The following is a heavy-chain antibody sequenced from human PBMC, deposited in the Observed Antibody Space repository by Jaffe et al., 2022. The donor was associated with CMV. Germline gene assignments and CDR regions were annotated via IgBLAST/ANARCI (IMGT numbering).Heavy chain of an antibody. D-gene: IGHD4-17*01. CDR3: AKPSYGDYYYFDY. J-gene: IGHJ4*02. V-gene: IGHV3-9*01. CDR2: ISWNSGSI. Sequence: EVQLVESGGGLVQPGRSLRLSCAASGFTFDDYAMHWVRQAPGKGLEWVSGISWNSGSIGYADSVKGRFTISRDNAKNSLYLQMNSLRAEDTALYYCAKPSYGDYYYFDYWGQGTLVTVSS. CDR1: GFTFDDYA.